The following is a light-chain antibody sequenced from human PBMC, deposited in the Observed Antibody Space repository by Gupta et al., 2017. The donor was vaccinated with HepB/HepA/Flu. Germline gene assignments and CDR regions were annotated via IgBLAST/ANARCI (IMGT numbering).Light chain of an antibody. J-gene: IGLJ1*01. CDR2: GNN. V-gene: IGLV1-40*01. Sequence: SVLTQPPSESAAPGQRVTISCTGSSSNIGAGYGGNWYQELPGKAPKLLIYGNNTRPAGVPDLSGSKSGTSASLAITGLQAEDEADYYCQSYDSSLSGYVFGSGTKVTVL. CDR3: QSYDSSLSGYV. CDR1: SSNIGAGYG.